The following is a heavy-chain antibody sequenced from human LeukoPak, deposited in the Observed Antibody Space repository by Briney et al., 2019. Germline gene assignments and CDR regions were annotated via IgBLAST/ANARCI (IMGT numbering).Heavy chain of an antibody. CDR1: EFTFNNYG. CDR3: ARRRDSGSLQHFDY. D-gene: IGHD1-26*01. CDR2: ISSSSTYI. Sequence: GGSLRLSCAASEFTFNNYGMSWVRQAPGKGLEWVSSISSSSTYIFYADSVKGRFTISRGNAKNSLYLQMNSLRAEDTAVYYCARRRDSGSLQHFDYWGQGTLVTVSS. V-gene: IGHV3-21*04. J-gene: IGHJ4*02.